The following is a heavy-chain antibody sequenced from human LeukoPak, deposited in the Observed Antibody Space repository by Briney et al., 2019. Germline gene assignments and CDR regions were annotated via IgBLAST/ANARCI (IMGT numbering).Heavy chain of an antibody. CDR2: ISSSSTV. J-gene: IGHJ4*02. CDR3: ARVGDGYSVNYFDY. Sequence: HPGGSLRLSCAASGFTFSNYNMNWVRQAPGKGLEYVSYISSSSTVYYADSVKGRFTVSRDNAKNSLYLQMNSLRDEDTAMFYCARVGDGYSVNYFDYWGQGTLVTVSS. D-gene: IGHD5-24*01. CDR1: GFTFSNYN. V-gene: IGHV3-48*02.